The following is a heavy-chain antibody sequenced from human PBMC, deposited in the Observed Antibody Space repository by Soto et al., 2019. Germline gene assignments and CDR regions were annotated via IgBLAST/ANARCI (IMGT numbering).Heavy chain of an antibody. CDR2: ISSSSSYI. Sequence: EVQLVESGGGLVKPGGSLRLSCAASGFTFSSYSMNWVRQAPGKGLEWVSSISSSSSYIYYADSVKGRFTISRDNAKNSLYLQMNSLRAEDTAVYYCARQGGCSGGSCYTGGSSDFDYWGQGTLVTVSS. D-gene: IGHD2-15*01. CDR1: GFTFSSYS. V-gene: IGHV3-21*01. J-gene: IGHJ4*02. CDR3: ARQGGCSGGSCYTGGSSDFDY.